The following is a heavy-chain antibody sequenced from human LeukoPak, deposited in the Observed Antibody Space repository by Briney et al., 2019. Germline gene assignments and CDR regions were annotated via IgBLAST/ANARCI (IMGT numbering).Heavy chain of an antibody. D-gene: IGHD1-26*01. CDR2: ISSSGSTI. J-gene: IGHJ4*02. CDR1: GFTFSSYE. V-gene: IGHV3-48*03. CDR3: AREGGEWELLRTFDY. Sequence: PGGSLRLSCAASGFTFSSYEMNWVRQAPGEGLEWVSYISSSGSTIYYADSVKGRFTISRDNAKNSLYLQMNSLRAEDTAVYYCAREGGEWELLRTFDYWGQGTLVTVSS.